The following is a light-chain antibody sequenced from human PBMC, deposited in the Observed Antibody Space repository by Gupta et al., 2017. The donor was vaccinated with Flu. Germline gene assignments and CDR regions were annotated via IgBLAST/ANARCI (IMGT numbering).Light chain of an antibody. CDR2: DDT. CDR1: NIGSRS. CDR3: QVVASSSDVV. Sequence: SSVLTQPPSVSVAPGQMARITCSGNNIGSRSVPWYQQKAGQALLLVVNDDTDRPAGMPGRFSGSTSGDTATLTISWVEEGEEADYYCQVVASSSDVVFGGGTKLTVL. J-gene: IGLJ2*01. V-gene: IGLV3-21*02.